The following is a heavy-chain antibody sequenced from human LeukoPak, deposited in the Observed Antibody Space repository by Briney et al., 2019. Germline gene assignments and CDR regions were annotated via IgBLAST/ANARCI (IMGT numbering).Heavy chain of an antibody. Sequence: GGSLRLSCATSGFTFNNFSMHWVRQAPGKGLEWVAIISYDGSTKSYADSVKGRFTISGDNSKNTVYLQMNSLRAEDTAVYYCARDRGVVVITSAFDIWGQGTMVTVSS. CDR2: ISYDGSTK. D-gene: IGHD3-22*01. V-gene: IGHV3-30-3*01. CDR3: ARDRGVVVITSAFDI. J-gene: IGHJ3*02. CDR1: GFTFNNFS.